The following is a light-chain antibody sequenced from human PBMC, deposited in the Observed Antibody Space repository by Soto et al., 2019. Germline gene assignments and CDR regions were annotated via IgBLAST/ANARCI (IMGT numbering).Light chain of an antibody. V-gene: IGLV2-14*01. CDR1: RSDIGGYNY. CDR3: SSYKTSSTVVV. CDR2: GVS. Sequence: QSALTQPASVSGSPGQSITISCTGTRSDIGGYNYVSWYQQYPGKAPKLMIFGVSDRPSGVSNRFSGSKSGTTASLTISGLQAEDEADYYCSSYKTSSTVVVFGGGTKLTVL. J-gene: IGLJ2*01.